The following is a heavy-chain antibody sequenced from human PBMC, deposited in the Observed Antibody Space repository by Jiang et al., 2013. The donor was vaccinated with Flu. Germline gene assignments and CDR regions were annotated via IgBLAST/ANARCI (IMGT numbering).Heavy chain of an antibody. Sequence: GLVKPSETLSLTCTVSGGSISSSSYYWGWIRQPPGKGLEWIGSIYYSGSTYYNPSLKSRVTISVDTSKNQFSLKLSSVTAADTAVYYCATRSVRDDAFDIWGQGTMVTVSS. D-gene: IGHD3-16*02. CDR3: ATRSVRDDAFDI. V-gene: IGHV4-39*01. CDR1: GGSISSSSYY. CDR2: IYYSGST. J-gene: IGHJ3*02.